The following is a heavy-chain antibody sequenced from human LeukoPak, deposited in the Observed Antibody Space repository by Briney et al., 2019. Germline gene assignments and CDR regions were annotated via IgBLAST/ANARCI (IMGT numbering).Heavy chain of an antibody. Sequence: SETLSLTGTVSGGSSSSYYWSWTRQPPGKGLEWIGYIHYSGSTNYNPSLKSRVNISVDTSKNQFSLKLSSVTAADTAVYYCARSTGYSYGYGYFDYWGQGTLVTVSS. V-gene: IGHV4-59*01. CDR3: ARSTGYSYGYGYFDY. CDR2: IHYSGST. J-gene: IGHJ4*02. CDR1: GGSSSSYY. D-gene: IGHD5-18*01.